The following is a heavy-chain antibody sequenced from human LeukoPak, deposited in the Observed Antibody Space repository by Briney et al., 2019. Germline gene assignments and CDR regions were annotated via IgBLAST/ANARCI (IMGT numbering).Heavy chain of an antibody. V-gene: IGHV3-23*01. CDR2: ISNSGGDT. CDR3: AKTVEYSSSWYGY. Sequence: PGGSLRLSCAASGFTFSSYAMSWVRQAPGKGLEWVAAISNSGGDTFYSDSGKGRFTIARNNSKNTLYLQMNSLRAEDTAVYYCAKTVEYSSSWYGYWGQGTLVTVSS. J-gene: IGHJ4*02. D-gene: IGHD6-13*01. CDR1: GFTFSSYA.